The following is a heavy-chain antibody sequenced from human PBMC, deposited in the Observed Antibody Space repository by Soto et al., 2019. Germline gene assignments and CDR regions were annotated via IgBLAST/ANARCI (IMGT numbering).Heavy chain of an antibody. CDR3: AKDWYYDYVWGSYRNLYFDY. V-gene: IGHV3-23*01. Sequence: EVQLLESGGGLVQPGGSLRLSCAASGFTFSSYAMSWVRQAPGKGLEWVSAISGSGGSTYYADSVKGRFTISRDNSKNTLYLQMNSLRAEDTAVYYCAKDWYYDYVWGSYRNLYFDYWGQGTLVTVSS. D-gene: IGHD3-16*02. CDR2: ISGSGGST. CDR1: GFTFSSYA. J-gene: IGHJ4*02.